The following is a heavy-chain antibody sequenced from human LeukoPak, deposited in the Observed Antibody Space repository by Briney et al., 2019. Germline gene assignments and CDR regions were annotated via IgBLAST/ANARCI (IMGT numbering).Heavy chain of an antibody. Sequence: PGGSLRLSCAAFGFIVRSNHINWVRQAPGKGLEWVSITYSGDTTYYADSVKGRFIISRDDSKNTLSLQMNDLRVEDTAVYYCARERPDSRNPDSWGRGALVTVSS. V-gene: IGHV3-66*01. CDR3: ARERPDSRNPDS. CDR2: TYSGDTT. D-gene: IGHD1-14*01. J-gene: IGHJ4*02. CDR1: GFIVRSNH.